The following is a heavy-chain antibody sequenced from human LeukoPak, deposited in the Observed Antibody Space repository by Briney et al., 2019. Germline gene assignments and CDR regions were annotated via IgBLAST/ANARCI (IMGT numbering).Heavy chain of an antibody. D-gene: IGHD3-3*01. CDR1: GFTFSSYW. Sequence: GGSLRLSCAASGFTFSSYWMSWVRQAPGKGLEWVANIKQDGSEKYYVDSVKGRFTISRDNAKNSLYLQMNSLRAEDTAVYYCAGDPLWSGYDGMDVWGQGTTVTVSS. CDR3: AGDPLWSGYDGMDV. CDR2: IKQDGSEK. J-gene: IGHJ6*02. V-gene: IGHV3-7*01.